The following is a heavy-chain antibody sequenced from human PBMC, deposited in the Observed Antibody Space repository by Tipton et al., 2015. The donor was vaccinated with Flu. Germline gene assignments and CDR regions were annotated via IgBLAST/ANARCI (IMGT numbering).Heavy chain of an antibody. D-gene: IGHD1-26*01. Sequence: TLSLTCTVSRGSISSYYWSWIRQPPGKGLEWIGYIYYSGSTNYNPSLQSRVTISVDTSKSQFSLKLSSVTAADTAVYYCARGYRATCGKFGPWGRGALVPVSS. CDR1: RGSISSYY. CDR2: IYYSGST. V-gene: IGHV4-59*01. CDR3: ARGYRATCGKFGP. J-gene: IGHJ5*02.